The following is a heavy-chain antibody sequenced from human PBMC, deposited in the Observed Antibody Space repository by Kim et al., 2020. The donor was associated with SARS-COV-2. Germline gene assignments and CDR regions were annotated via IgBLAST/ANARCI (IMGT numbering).Heavy chain of an antibody. CDR1: GFTFSNAW. Sequence: GGSLRLSCAASGFTFSNAWMSWVRQAPGKGLEWVGRIKSKTDGGTTDYAAPVKGRFTISRDDSKNTLYLQMNSLKTEDTAVYYCTTGLPGDHSSGWYHEYYYYYYGMDVWGQGTTVTVSS. V-gene: IGHV3-15*01. D-gene: IGHD6-19*01. J-gene: IGHJ6*02. CDR2: IKSKTDGGTT. CDR3: TTGLPGDHSSGWYHEYYYYYYGMDV.